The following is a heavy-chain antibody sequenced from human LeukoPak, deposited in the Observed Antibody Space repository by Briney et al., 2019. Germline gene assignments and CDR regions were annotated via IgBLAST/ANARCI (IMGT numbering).Heavy chain of an antibody. CDR2: IYYSGST. Sequence: SETLSLTCTVSGGSISSYYWTWIRQPAGKGLEWIGYIYYSGSTNYNPSLKSRVTISVDTSKNQFSLKLSSVTAADTAVYYCARGADSSGYYSIFYFDYWGQGTLVTVSS. V-gene: IGHV4-59*01. CDR3: ARGADSSGYYSIFYFDY. J-gene: IGHJ4*02. CDR1: GGSISSYY. D-gene: IGHD3-22*01.